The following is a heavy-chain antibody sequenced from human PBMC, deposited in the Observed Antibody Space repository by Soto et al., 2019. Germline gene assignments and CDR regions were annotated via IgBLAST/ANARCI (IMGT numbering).Heavy chain of an antibody. D-gene: IGHD2-2*01. Sequence: ASVKVSCKASGYTFTSYGISWVRQAPGQGLEWMGWISAYNGNTNYAQKLQGRVTMTTDTSTSTAYMELRSLRSDDTAVYYCERAILVVQAAPYYFDYCGQEHLVPVSA. CDR2: ISAYNGNT. V-gene: IGHV1-18*01. CDR3: ERAILVVQAAPYYFDY. CDR1: GYTFTSYG. J-gene: IGHJ4*02.